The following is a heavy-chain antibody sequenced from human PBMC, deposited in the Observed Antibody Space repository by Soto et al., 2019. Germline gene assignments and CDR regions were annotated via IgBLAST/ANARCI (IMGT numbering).Heavy chain of an antibody. CDR2: ISAYNGNT. CDR1: GYTFTSYG. Sequence: VASVKVSCKASGYTFTSYGISWVRQAPGQGLEWMGWISAYNGNTNYAQKLQGRVTMTTDTSTSTAYMELRSLRSDDTAVYYCARVSQAALSESSLDVWGQGTTVTVS. V-gene: IGHV1-18*04. D-gene: IGHD6-6*01. J-gene: IGHJ6*02. CDR3: ARVSQAALSESSLDV.